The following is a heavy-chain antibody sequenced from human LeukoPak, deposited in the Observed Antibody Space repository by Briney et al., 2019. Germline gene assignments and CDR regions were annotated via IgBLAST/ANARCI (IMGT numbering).Heavy chain of an antibody. CDR1: GGSISSSSYY. CDR2: IYYSGST. CDR3: ARHASVSGNWPRPLDY. V-gene: IGHV4-39*01. J-gene: IGHJ4*02. D-gene: IGHD3-3*01. Sequence: PSETLSLTCTVSGGSISSSSYYWGWVRQPPGMGLEWIANIYYSGSTYYSPSLRSRVTISVDTSKNQFSLKLTSVTAADTAVYYCARHASVSGNWPRPLDYWGQGSLLTVSS.